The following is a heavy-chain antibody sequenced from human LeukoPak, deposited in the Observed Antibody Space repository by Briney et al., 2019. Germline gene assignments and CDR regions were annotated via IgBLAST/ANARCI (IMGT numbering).Heavy chain of an antibody. Sequence: SETLSLTCTVSGGSFSGYYWSWIRQPPGKGLEYIGYIYYSGSTNYNPSLKNRVTISVHTSKNQFSLKVNSVTAADTAVYYRARGDRSGDFGYYFDYWGQGTLVTVSS. CDR3: ARGDRSGDFGYYFDY. D-gene: IGHD3-10*01. CDR1: GGSFSGYY. V-gene: IGHV4-59*01. J-gene: IGHJ4*02. CDR2: IYYSGST.